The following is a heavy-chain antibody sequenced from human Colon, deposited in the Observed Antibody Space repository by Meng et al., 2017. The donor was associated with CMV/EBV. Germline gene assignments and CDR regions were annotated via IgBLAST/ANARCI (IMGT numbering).Heavy chain of an antibody. V-gene: IGHV1-18*01. CDR3: ARDEGDAASGVNHDH. CDR1: GYLFSNYA. J-gene: IGHJ5*02. D-gene: IGHD3-10*01. CDR2: ISAYNGNI. Sequence: GESLKISCKTSGYLFSNYAVSWVRQAPGQGLEWVGWISAYNGNIYLGQKFQGRVTLTTDTTMTTAYMELRGLTSDDTAVYYCARDEGDAASGVNHDHWGQGTRVTVSS.